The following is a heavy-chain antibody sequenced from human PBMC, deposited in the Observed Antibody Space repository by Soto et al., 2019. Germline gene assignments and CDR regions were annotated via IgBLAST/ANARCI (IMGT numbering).Heavy chain of an antibody. V-gene: IGHV3-23*01. CDR3: ATTRVGPCSSSICFSGIFDGMDV. J-gene: IGHJ6*02. Sequence: EVQLLESGGGLVQPGGSLRLSCAASGFTFSSYAMSWVRQAPGKGLEWVSVISGSGGRTYYADSVTGRFTVSRDNSKNTLYLQMNSLRTEDTAVYYCATTRVGPCSSSICFSGIFDGMDVWGQGTTVTSP. CDR1: GFTFSSYA. D-gene: IGHD2-2*01. CDR2: ISGSGGRT.